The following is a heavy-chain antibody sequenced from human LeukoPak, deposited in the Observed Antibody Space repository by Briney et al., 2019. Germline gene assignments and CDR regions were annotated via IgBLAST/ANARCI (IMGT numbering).Heavy chain of an antibody. D-gene: IGHD1-26*01. V-gene: IGHV3-30-3*01. CDR2: ITYDGSNK. Sequence: RGSLRLSCAASGFTFSSNAMHWVRQAPGKGLEWVAVITYDGSNKYYADSVKGRFTISRDNSRNTLYLQMNSLRAEDTAVYYCARGLLGATTSYFDYWGQGTLVTVSS. J-gene: IGHJ4*02. CDR3: ARGLLGATTSYFDY. CDR1: GFTFSSNA.